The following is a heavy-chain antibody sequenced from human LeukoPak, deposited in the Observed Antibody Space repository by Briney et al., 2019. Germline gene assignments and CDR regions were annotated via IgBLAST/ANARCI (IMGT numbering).Heavy chain of an antibody. J-gene: IGHJ5*02. CDR1: GGSISSYY. Sequence: ETLSLTCTVSGGSISSYYWSWIRQPPGKGLEWIGYIYYSGSTNYNPSLKSRVTISVDTSKNQFSLKLSSVTAADTAVYYCARLGYCSGGSFSSVPSFAPWGQEPLVPVST. CDR3: ARLGYCSGGSFSSVPSFAP. CDR2: IYYSGST. D-gene: IGHD2-15*01. V-gene: IGHV4-59*08.